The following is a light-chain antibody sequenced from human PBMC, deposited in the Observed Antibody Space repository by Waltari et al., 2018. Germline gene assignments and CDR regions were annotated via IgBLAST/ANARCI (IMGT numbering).Light chain of an antibody. J-gene: IGKJ1*01. CDR1: QTISSW. V-gene: IGKV1-5*03. CDR3: HPYKTYSGT. CDR2: KAS. Sequence: DIQMTQSPSTLSASVGDRVTITCRDSQTISSWLAWYQQKPGKAPKVLIYKASTSDSGVPSRFSGSRSGTEFTLTISSLQPDDFATYSSHPYKTYSGTFGQGTKVEIK.